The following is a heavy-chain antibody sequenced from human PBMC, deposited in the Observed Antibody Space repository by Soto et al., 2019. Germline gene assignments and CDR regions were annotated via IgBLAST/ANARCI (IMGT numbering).Heavy chain of an antibody. Sequence: RGSLRLSCAASGFTFSSYAMSWVRQAPGKGLEWVSAISGSGGSTYYTDSVKGRFTISRDNSKNTLYLQMNSLRAEDTAVYYCAKGGEYSGYLQGYWGQGTLVTVSS. J-gene: IGHJ4*02. CDR2: ISGSGGST. CDR1: GFTFSSYA. D-gene: IGHD5-12*01. CDR3: AKGGEYSGYLQGY. V-gene: IGHV3-23*01.